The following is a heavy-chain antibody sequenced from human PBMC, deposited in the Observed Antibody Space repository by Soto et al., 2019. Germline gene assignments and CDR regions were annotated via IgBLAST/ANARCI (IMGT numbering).Heavy chain of an antibody. CDR3: ATVRGYRQDFDAFDI. J-gene: IGHJ3*02. V-gene: IGHV3-30-3*01. CDR2: ISYDGSNK. CDR1: GFSFSNYA. Sequence: QVQLVESGGGVVQPGRSLRLSCVASGFSFSNYAMHWVRQAPGKGLEWVAVISYDGSNKYYADSVKGRFTISRDNSKNTLYRQMNNLRTEDTAVYYCATVRGYRQDFDAFDIWGQGTMVTVS. D-gene: IGHD3-16*02.